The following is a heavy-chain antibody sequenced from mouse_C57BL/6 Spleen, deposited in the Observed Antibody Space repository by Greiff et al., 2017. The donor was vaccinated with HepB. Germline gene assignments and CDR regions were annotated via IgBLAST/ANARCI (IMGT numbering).Heavy chain of an antibody. V-gene: IGHV5-12*01. Sequence: EVQLVESGGGLVQPGGSLKLSCAASGFTFSDYYMYWVRQTPEKRLEWVAYISNGGGSTYYPATVKGRFTISRDNAKNTLYLQMSRLKSEDTAMYYCARQRGNYGYFDVWGTGTTVTVSS. D-gene: IGHD2-1*01. CDR2: ISNGGGST. J-gene: IGHJ1*03. CDR3: ARQRGNYGYFDV. CDR1: GFTFSDYY.